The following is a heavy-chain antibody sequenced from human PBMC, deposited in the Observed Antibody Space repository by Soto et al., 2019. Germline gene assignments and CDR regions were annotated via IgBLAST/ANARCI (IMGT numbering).Heavy chain of an antibody. CDR2: ISPDENDK. D-gene: IGHD3-16*01. CDR1: GFTLSNSG. CDR3: AKDARGSDSWHLHY. V-gene: IGHV3-30*18. J-gene: IGHJ4*02. Sequence: QVQLVESGGGVVQPGRSLRLSCVASGFTLSNSGMHWVRQAPGKGLEWVAVISPDENDKYYADSVKGRFTLSRDNSKNTLYVQMNSLRADDTAVYYCAKDARGSDSWHLHYWCQGTLVTVSS.